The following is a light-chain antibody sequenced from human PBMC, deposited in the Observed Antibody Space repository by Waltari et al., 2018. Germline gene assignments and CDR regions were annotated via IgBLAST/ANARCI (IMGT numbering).Light chain of an antibody. CDR3: AAWDDNLNGL. J-gene: IGLJ3*02. CDR2: AND. CDR1: SPHTGKNA. Sequence: QSVLTQAPSESGTPGQRVTISCSGSSPHTGKNAVNWYQQVPGTAPKLLIYANDQRPSGVPDRFSGSKSGTSASLVISGLQAEDEADYYCAAWDDNLNGLFGGGTKLTVL. V-gene: IGLV1-44*01.